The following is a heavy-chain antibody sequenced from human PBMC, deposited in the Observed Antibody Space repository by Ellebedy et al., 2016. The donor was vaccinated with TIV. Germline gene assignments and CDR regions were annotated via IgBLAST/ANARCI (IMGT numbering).Heavy chain of an antibody. D-gene: IGHD5-12*01. CDR1: GFTFSSYG. CDR2: ISYDGSNK. J-gene: IGHJ6*02. Sequence: GESLKISCAASGFTFSSYGMHWVRQAPGKGLEWVAVISYDGSNKYYADSVKGRFTISRDNSKNTLYLQMNSLRAEDTAVYYCARDSQFSGNPFYYYYGMDVWGQGTTVTVSS. CDR3: ARDSQFSGNPFYYYYGMDV. V-gene: IGHV3-30*03.